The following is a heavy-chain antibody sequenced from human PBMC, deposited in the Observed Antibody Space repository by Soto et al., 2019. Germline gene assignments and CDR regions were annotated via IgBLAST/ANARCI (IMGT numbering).Heavy chain of an antibody. CDR1: GFTFSSYS. D-gene: IGHD2-2*02. J-gene: IGHJ4*02. Sequence: PGGSLRLSCAASGFTFSSYSMNWVRQAPGKGLEWVAPITTDGSQIYYADSVKGRFTISRDNSKNTLYLQMDSLRAEDTSLYLCATDIHATWLLNSWGQGTLVTVSS. CDR3: ATDIHATWLLNS. CDR2: ITTDGSQI. V-gene: IGHV3-21*01.